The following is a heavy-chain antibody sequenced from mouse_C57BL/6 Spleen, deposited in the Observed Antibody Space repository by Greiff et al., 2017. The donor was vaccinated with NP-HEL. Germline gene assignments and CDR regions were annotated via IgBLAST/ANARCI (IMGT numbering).Heavy chain of an antibody. Sequence: QVQLKQPGAELVKPGASVKLSCKASGYTFTSYWMHWVKQRPGQGLEWIGMIHPNSGSTNYNEKFKSKATLTVDKSSSTAYMQLSSLTSEDSAVYYCARPLYGSSYACYAMDYWGQGTSVTVSS. CDR3: ARPLYGSSYACYAMDY. J-gene: IGHJ4*01. CDR1: GYTFTSYW. V-gene: IGHV1-64*01. CDR2: IHPNSGST. D-gene: IGHD1-1*01.